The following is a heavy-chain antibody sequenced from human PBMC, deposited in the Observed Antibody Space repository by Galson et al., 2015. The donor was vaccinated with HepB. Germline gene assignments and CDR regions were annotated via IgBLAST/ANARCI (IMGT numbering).Heavy chain of an antibody. CDR1: GFTFSRYA. CDR2: ISYDGSNK. J-gene: IGHJ4*02. D-gene: IGHD3-10*01. V-gene: IGHV3-30-3*01. CDR3: ARAGRGYYGIGGY. Sequence: SLRLSCAASGFTFSRYAMHRVRQAPGKGLEWVAVISYDGSNKYYADSVKGRFTISRDNSKNTLYLQMNSLRAEETAVYYCARAGRGYYGIGGYWGQGTLVTVSS.